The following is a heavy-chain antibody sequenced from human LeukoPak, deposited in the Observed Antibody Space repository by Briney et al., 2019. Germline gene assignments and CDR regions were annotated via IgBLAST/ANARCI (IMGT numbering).Heavy chain of an antibody. CDR3: AREQRITMVRGVITTCFFDY. Sequence: GGSLRLSCAASGFTFSSCDMHWVRQATGKGLEWVSAIGTAGDTYYPGSVKGRFTISRENAKNSLYLQMNSLRAGDTAVYYCAREQRITMVRGVITTCFFDYWGQGTLVTVSS. V-gene: IGHV3-13*01. J-gene: IGHJ4*02. D-gene: IGHD3-10*01. CDR1: GFTFSSCD. CDR2: IGTAGDT.